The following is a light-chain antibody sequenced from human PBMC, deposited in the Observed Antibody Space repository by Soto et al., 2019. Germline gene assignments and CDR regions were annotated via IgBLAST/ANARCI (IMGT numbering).Light chain of an antibody. CDR2: GAS. Sequence: EIVLTQSPGTLSLSPGERATLSCRASQSVSSTYLAWYQQRPGQAPRLLIYGASGRATGIPDRFSGSGSGTEFTLTISRLEPEDFSLYYYQQYGSSSPVTFGQGTRLEIK. V-gene: IGKV3-20*01. J-gene: IGKJ5*01. CDR3: QQYGSSSPVT. CDR1: QSVSSTY.